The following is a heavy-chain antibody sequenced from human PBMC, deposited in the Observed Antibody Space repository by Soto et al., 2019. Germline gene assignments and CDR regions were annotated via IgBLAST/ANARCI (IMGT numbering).Heavy chain of an antibody. CDR1: GFTFSSYA. Sequence: EVQLLESGGGLVQPGGSLRLSCAASGFTFSSYAMSWVRQAPGKGLEWVSAISGSGGSTYYADSVKGRFTISRDNSKNTLYLQMHSLRAEDTAVYYCAKGSYGSVQEGWFDPWGQGTLVTVSS. J-gene: IGHJ5*02. V-gene: IGHV3-23*01. D-gene: IGHD3-10*01. CDR2: ISGSGGST. CDR3: AKGSYGSVQEGWFDP.